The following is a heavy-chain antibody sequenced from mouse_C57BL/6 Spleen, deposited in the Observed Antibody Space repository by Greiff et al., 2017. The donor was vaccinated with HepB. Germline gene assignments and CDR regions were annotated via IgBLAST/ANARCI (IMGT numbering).Heavy chain of an antibody. CDR3: ASDYMAP. CDR1: GFTFSDYG. V-gene: IGHV5-17*01. Sequence: EVKVVESGGGLVKPGGSLKLSCAASGFTFSDYGMHWVRQAPEKGLEWVAYISSGSSTIYYADTVKGRFTISRDNAKNTLFLQMTSLRSEDTAMYYCASDYMAPWGQGTTLTVSS. D-gene: IGHD2-12*01. J-gene: IGHJ2*01. CDR2: ISSGSSTI.